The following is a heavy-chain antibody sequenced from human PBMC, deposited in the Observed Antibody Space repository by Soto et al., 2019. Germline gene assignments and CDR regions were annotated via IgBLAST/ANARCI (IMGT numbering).Heavy chain of an antibody. CDR1: GGTFSSYT. CDR3: ARRNHRWLRLWYFDL. Sequence: QVQLVQSGAEVKKPGSSVTVSCKASGGTFSSYTISWVRQAPGQGLEWMGGIIPIFGTANYAQKFQGRVTIPAAESTSTAYMELSSLRSEDMAVYYCARRNHRWLRLWYFDLWGRGTLVTVSS. J-gene: IGHJ2*01. D-gene: IGHD5-12*01. CDR2: IIPIFGTA. V-gene: IGHV1-69*12.